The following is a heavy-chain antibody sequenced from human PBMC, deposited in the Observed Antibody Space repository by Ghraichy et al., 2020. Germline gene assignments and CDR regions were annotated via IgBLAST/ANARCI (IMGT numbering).Heavy chain of an antibody. V-gene: IGHV4-34*01. J-gene: IGHJ4*02. CDR2: INHSGST. Sequence: SETLSLTCAVYGGSFSGYYWSWIRQPPGKGLEWIGEINHSGSTNYNPSLKSRVTISVDTSKNQFSLKLSSVTAAGTAVYYCASFSSTSLQAQIFDYWGQGTLVTVSS. D-gene: IGHD2-2*01. CDR1: GGSFSGYY. CDR3: ASFSSTSLQAQIFDY.